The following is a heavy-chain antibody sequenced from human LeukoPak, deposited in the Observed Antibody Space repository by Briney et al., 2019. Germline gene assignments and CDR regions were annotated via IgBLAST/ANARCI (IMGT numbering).Heavy chain of an antibody. CDR3: VKGEAGYDFWSGYYDY. CDR2: ISSNGGST. D-gene: IGHD3-3*01. V-gene: IGHV3-64D*09. CDR1: GFTFSSYA. J-gene: IGHJ4*02. Sequence: GGSLRLSCSASGFTFSSYAMYWVRQAPGKGLEYVSAISSNGGSTYYADSVKGRFTISRDNSKNTLYPQMSSLRAEDTAVYYCVKGEAGYDFWSGYYDYWGQGALVTVSS.